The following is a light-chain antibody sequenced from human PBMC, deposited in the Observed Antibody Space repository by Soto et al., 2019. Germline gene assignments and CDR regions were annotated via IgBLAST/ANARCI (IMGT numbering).Light chain of an antibody. CDR2: DAS. CDR1: QSISSW. Sequence: DIQMTQSPSTLSSSVGYRVAITCRASQSISSWLAWYQQKPGKAPKLLIYDASSLESGVPSRFSGSGSGTEFTLTISGLQPDDFATYYCQQYNSYLWTFGQGTKVDIK. V-gene: IGKV1-5*01. J-gene: IGKJ1*01. CDR3: QQYNSYLWT.